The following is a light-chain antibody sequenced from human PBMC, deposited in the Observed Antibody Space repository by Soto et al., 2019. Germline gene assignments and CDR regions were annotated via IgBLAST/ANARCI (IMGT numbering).Light chain of an antibody. CDR2: GSS. CDR1: QDISIY. V-gene: IGKV1-9*01. Sequence: IQLTQSPSSLSASIGDRVTITCRASQDISIYLAWYQQKSGEAPRLLIYGSSTLQSGVPSRFSGSRSGTDFTLTIRGLQPEDFATYYCQQLHSFVLTFGGGTNVE. CDR3: QQLHSFVLT. J-gene: IGKJ4*01.